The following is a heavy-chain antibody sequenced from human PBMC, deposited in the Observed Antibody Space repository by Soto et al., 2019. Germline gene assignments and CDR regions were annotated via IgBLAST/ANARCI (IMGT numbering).Heavy chain of an antibody. D-gene: IGHD3-10*01. CDR3: VTSYVSGYRAFDF. Sequence: QVQLVQSGSDVKKAGSSVKVSCKASGDTFNFYTINWVRQAPGLGLEWMGRFNPILSMSNYAQKFEGRVTITTDKSTNTAYMELSRLRVEDTAMYYCVTSYVSGYRAFDFWGQGALVTVSS. CDR1: GDTFNFYT. J-gene: IGHJ4*02. V-gene: IGHV1-69*02. CDR2: FNPILSMS.